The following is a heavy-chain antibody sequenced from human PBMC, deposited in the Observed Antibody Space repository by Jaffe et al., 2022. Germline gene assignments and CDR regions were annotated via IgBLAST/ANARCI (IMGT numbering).Heavy chain of an antibody. CDR2: IYYSGST. Sequence: QVQLQESGPGLVKPSETLSLTCTVSGGSISSYYWSWIRQPPGKGLEWIGYIYYSGSTNYNPSLKSRVTISVDTSKNQFSLKLSSVTAADTAVYYCAREPPTTVTGRGAFDIWGQGTMVTVSS. V-gene: IGHV4-59*01. J-gene: IGHJ3*02. CDR3: AREPPTTVTGRGAFDI. D-gene: IGHD4-17*01. CDR1: GGSISSYY.